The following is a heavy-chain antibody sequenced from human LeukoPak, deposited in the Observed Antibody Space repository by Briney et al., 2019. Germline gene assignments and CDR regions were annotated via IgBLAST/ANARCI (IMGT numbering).Heavy chain of an antibody. V-gene: IGHV3-23*01. CDR2: ITGSGGST. CDR1: GFTFSNYA. D-gene: IGHD4-11*01. CDR3: AKVKGESNYIYYYMDV. J-gene: IGHJ6*03. Sequence: QAGGSLRLSCAASGFTFSNYAMSWVRQAPGKGLEWISAITGSGGSTNYADSVKDRFTISRDNSKNTLFLQMNSLRAEDTAVYYCAKVKGESNYIYYYMDVWGKGTTVTVSS.